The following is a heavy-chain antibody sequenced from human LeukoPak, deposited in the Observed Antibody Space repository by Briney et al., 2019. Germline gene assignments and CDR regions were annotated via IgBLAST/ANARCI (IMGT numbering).Heavy chain of an antibody. CDR3: TRDGGIVVVPAAIGDYYYYYGMDV. J-gene: IGHJ6*02. CDR1: GFTFGDYA. V-gene: IGHV3-49*03. Sequence: PGGSLRLSCTASGFTFGDYAMSWFRQAPGKGLEWVGFIRSKAYGGTTEYAASVKGRFTISRDDSKSIAYLQMNSLKTEDTAVYYCTRDGGIVVVPAAIGDYYYYYGMDVWGQGTTVTVSS. CDR2: IRSKAYGGTT. D-gene: IGHD2-2*01.